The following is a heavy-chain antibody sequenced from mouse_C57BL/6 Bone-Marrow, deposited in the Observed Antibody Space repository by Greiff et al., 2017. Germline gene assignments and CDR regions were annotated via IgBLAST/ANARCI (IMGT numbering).Heavy chain of an antibody. CDR1: GYAFTNYL. V-gene: IGHV1-54*01. CDR3: ARGGGYYPLFDY. J-gene: IGHJ2*01. D-gene: IGHD2-3*01. CDR2: INPGSGGT. Sequence: VKLQESGAELVRPGTSVKVSCKASGYAFTNYLIEWVKQRPGQGLEWIGVINPGSGGTNYNEKFKGKATLTADKSSSTAYMQRSSLTSEDSAVYFCARGGGYYPLFDYWGQGTTLTVSS.